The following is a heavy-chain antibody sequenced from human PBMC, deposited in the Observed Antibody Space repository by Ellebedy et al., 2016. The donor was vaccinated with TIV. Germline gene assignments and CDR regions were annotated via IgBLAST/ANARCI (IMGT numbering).Heavy chain of an antibody. V-gene: IGHV4-4*07. CDR1: GDSLSRYY. Sequence: SETLSLTXTVSGDSLSRYYWSWIRQPAGKGLEWIGRIYTSGLTNYNPSLKSRVTMSIDASKRQFSLKLSSVTAADTAVYYRARGPGGNGDPPLDYWGQGTLVTVSS. CDR3: ARGPGGNGDPPLDY. CDR2: IYTSGLT. D-gene: IGHD4-17*01. J-gene: IGHJ4*02.